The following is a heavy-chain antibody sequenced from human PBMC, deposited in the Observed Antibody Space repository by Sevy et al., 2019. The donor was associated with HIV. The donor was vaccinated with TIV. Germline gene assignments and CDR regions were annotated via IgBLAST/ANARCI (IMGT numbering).Heavy chain of an antibody. V-gene: IGHV3-74*01. CDR1: RFTFSNYG. D-gene: IGHD6-25*01. J-gene: IGHJ6*02. CDR3: AGSYYGMDV. CDR2: INSDGSST. Sequence: GESLKISCAASRFTFSNYGMHWVRQAPGKGLVWVSRINSDGSSTTYADSVKGRFTISRDNAKNTLYLQMNSLRAEDTAVYYCAGSYYGMDVWGQGTTVTVSS.